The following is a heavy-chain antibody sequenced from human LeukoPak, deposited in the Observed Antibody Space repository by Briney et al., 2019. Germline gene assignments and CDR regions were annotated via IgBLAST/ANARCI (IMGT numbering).Heavy chain of an antibody. V-gene: IGHV3-48*04. J-gene: IGHJ6*03. CDR1: GFTLTHYN. CDR2: VSSSGAAI. CDR3: ARDYTVMAYYYYYYMDV. D-gene: IGHD5-18*01. Sequence: PGGSLRLSCAASGFTLTHYNMNWVRQAPGKGLEWVSYVSSSGAAIYYADSVKGRFTISRDNAKNSLYLQMDSLRAEDTGVYYCARDYTVMAYYYYYYMDVWGKGTTVTVSS.